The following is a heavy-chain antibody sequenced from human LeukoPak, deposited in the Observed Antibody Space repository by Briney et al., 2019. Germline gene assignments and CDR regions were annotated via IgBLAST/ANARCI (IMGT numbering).Heavy chain of an antibody. J-gene: IGHJ4*02. V-gene: IGHV3-21*01. CDR2: ISRSSSYI. CDR1: GFTFSNAW. Sequence: GGSLRLSCAASGFTFSNAWMSWVRQAPGKGLEWVSSISRSSSYIYYADSMKGRFTISRDNAKNSLDLQMHSLRAEDTAVYYCARGSTVVRGVSPAGDYWGQGTLVTVSS. CDR3: ARGSTVVRGVSPAGDY. D-gene: IGHD3-10*01.